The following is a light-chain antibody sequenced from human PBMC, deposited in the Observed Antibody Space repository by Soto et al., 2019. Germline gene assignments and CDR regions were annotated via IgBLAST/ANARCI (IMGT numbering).Light chain of an antibody. J-gene: IGKJ5*01. CDR1: HSVSSSA. V-gene: IGKV3-20*01. CDR3: QQYGSSPIT. CDR2: AAS. Sequence: EMVLTQSPGTLSLSPGERATLSCRTSHSVSSSAAAWDQQIPCQAPRLLIYAASSRATGIPDRFSGSGAGTDSALTISRLEPEDFAVYYCQQYGSSPITFGQGTRPEI.